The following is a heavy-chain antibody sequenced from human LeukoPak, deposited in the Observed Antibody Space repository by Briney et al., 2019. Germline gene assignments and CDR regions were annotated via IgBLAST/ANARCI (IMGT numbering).Heavy chain of an antibody. CDR1: GGSISSYY. D-gene: IGHD7-27*01. CDR2: IYTSGST. CDR3: ARLGYGPIEYYYYMDV. J-gene: IGHJ6*03. Sequence: SETLSLTCTVSGGSISSYYSSWIRQPPGKGLEWIGYIYTSGSTNYNPSLKSRVTISVDTSKNQFSLKLSSVTAADTAVYYCARLGYGPIEYYYYMDVWGKGTTVTVSS. V-gene: IGHV4-4*09.